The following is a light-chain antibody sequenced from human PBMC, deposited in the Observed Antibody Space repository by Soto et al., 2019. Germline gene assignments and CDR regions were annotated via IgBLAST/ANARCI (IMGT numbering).Light chain of an antibody. V-gene: IGKV1-39*01. Sequence: DIQMTQAPSSLSASVGDRVTLTCRASQSVAGYLNWYQQKPGGAPHLLIYAASTLQSGVPSRFSGSGSGTDFKLTISSLQPEDVATYYCQQIYTASWTCGPGTKVDIK. CDR1: QSVAGY. CDR2: AAS. J-gene: IGKJ1*01. CDR3: QQIYTASWT.